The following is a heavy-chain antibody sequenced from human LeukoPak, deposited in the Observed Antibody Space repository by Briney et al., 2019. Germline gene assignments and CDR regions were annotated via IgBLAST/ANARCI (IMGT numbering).Heavy chain of an antibody. D-gene: IGHD2-8*01. CDR2: INPNSGGT. CDR1: GYTFTGYY. V-gene: IGHV1-2*02. Sequence: ASVKVSCKASGYTFTGYYMHWVRQAPGQGLEWMGWINPNSGGTNHAQKFKGRVLMTRDTSISTAYLELSSLKSDDTAVYYCARVGYCSRGVCYNYDYWGQGAQVTVSS. CDR3: ARVGYCSRGVCYNYDY. J-gene: IGHJ4*02.